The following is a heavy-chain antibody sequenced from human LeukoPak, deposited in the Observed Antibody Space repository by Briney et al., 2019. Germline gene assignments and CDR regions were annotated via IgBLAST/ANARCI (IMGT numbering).Heavy chain of an antibody. Sequence: SETLSLTCTVSGGSISSSSYYWGWIRQPPGKGLEWIGSIYYSGSTYYNPSLKSRVTISVDTSKNQFSLKLGSVTAADMAVYYCASLYGSGSYYPSDYWGQGTLVTVSS. J-gene: IGHJ4*02. CDR3: ASLYGSGSYYPSDY. V-gene: IGHV4-39*07. CDR2: IYYSGST. D-gene: IGHD3-10*01. CDR1: GGSISSSSYY.